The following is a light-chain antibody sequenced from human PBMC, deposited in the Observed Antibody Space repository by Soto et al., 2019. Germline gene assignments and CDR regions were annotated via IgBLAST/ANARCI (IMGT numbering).Light chain of an antibody. CDR3: QQRSSGPRV. Sequence: EIVLTQSPATLSLSPGERATLSCRASQSVTTYLVWYQQKPGQAPRLLIYDASKRAIGIPDRFSGSGSGTDFTLTISSLEPEDFAVYYCQQRSSGPRVFGGGTKVEIK. CDR1: QSVTTY. V-gene: IGKV3-11*01. CDR2: DAS. J-gene: IGKJ4*01.